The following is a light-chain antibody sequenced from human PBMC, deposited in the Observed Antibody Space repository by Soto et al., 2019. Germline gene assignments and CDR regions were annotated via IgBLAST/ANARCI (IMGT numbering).Light chain of an antibody. J-gene: IGKJ3*01. CDR3: QQRSNWLIS. CDR1: QSVSSN. V-gene: IGKV3-11*01. Sequence: IVMTQSPATLSVSPGERATVSCRASQSVSSNLAWYQQKPGQAPRLLIYGASTRATGIPARFSGSGSGTDFTLTISGLEPEDFAVYYCQQRSNWLISFGPGTKVDIK. CDR2: GAS.